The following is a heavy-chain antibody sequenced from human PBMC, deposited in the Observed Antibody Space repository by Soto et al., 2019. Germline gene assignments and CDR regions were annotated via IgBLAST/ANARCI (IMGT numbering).Heavy chain of an antibody. CDR3: VWAGFDP. D-gene: IGHD7-27*01. Sequence: QVQLVESGGGVVQPGRSRRLSCAASGFTFSNSAMHWVRQAPGKGLEWVAVISYHGSNKYYADSVKGRFTISRDNSKKTLYLQMNRLRVEDTAVYYCVWAGFDPWGQGTLVTVSS. CDR2: ISYHGSNK. V-gene: IGHV3-30-3*01. J-gene: IGHJ5*02. CDR1: GFTFSNSA.